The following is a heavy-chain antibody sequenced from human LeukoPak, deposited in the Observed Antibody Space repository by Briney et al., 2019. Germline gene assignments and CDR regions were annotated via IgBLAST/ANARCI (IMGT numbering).Heavy chain of an antibody. CDR2: INSDSGFT. J-gene: IGHJ5*02. V-gene: IGHV1-2*02. D-gene: IGHD3-9*01. Sequence: ASVKVSCKASGYTFTGYYMNWVRQAPGQGLEWMGWINSDSGFTKYAQKFQGRVTMTRDTYITTVYMDLTRLTSDDTAVYYCARNFDMKGFDPWGQGTLATVSP. CDR1: GYTFTGYY. CDR3: ARNFDMKGFDP.